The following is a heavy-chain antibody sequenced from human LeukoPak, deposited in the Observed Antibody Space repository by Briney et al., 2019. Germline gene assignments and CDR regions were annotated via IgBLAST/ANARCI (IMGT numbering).Heavy chain of an antibody. CDR2: IYYSGST. CDR3: ARGVRGVIMDNWFDP. J-gene: IGHJ5*02. D-gene: IGHD3-10*01. CDR1: GGSISSSSYY. Sequence: PSETLSLTCTVSGGSISSSSYYWGWIRQPPGKGLEWIGSIYYSGSTYYNPSLKSRVTISVDTSKNQFSLKLSSVTAADTAVYYCARGVRGVIMDNWFDPWGQGTLVTVSS. V-gene: IGHV4-39*07.